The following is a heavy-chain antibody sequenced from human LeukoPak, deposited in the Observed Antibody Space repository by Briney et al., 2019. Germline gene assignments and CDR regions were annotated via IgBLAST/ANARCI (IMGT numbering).Heavy chain of an antibody. Sequence: PGGSLRLSCAASGFTFSDYYMSWIRQAPGKGLEWVGRIKTESDGGTTDYAVPVKGRFTISRDDSKNTLYLQMNSLKTEDTAVYYCTTIVTWGQGTLLTVSS. V-gene: IGHV3-15*01. CDR3: TTIVT. J-gene: IGHJ5*02. CDR2: IKTESDGGTT. D-gene: IGHD1-26*01. CDR1: GFTFSDYY.